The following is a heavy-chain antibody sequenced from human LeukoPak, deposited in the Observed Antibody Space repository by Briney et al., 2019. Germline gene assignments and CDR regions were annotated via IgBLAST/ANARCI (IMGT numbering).Heavy chain of an antibody. J-gene: IGHJ4*02. CDR1: RYTLTELS. CDR2: FDPEHGER. Sequence: ASVKVSCKVSRYTLTELSMHWVRQAPGKGLEWMGGFDPEHGERIYAQKFQGRVTMTEDASTDTAYMELSSLRSDDTAVYYCATLTPTQWLVVGDWGQGTLVTVSP. D-gene: IGHD6-19*01. V-gene: IGHV1-24*01. CDR3: ATLTPTQWLVVGD.